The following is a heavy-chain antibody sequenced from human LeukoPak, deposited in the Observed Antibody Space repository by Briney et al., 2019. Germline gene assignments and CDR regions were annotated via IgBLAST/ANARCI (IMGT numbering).Heavy chain of an antibody. CDR1: GFPFSSYW. D-gene: IGHD2-2*01. V-gene: IGHV3-7*01. J-gene: IGHJ6*03. CDR3: ARDQGDIVVVPAASYYYYYYMDV. Sequence: GGSLRLSCAASGFPFSSYWMAWVRQAPGKGLEWVANIKRDGSGKYYVDSVKGRFTISRDNAKSSLYLQMSSLRAEDTAVYYCARDQGDIVVVPAASYYYYYYMDVWGKGTTVTVSS. CDR2: IKRDGSGK.